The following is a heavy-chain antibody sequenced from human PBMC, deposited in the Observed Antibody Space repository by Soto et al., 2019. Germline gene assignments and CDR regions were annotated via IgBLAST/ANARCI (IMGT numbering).Heavy chain of an antibody. V-gene: IGHV4-4*07. CDR3: AREGSYSAYNFAHGIQLWSFDF. D-gene: IGHD5-12*01. CDR2: IFSSGST. J-gene: IGHJ4*02. Sequence: SETLSLTCAVYGGSINTFYWSWVRQPAGKGLEWIGRIFSSGSTSFNPSLESRVAMSVDTSKNHFSLNLSSVTAADMAVYYCAREGSYSAYNFAHGIQLWSFDFWGQGALVTVSS. CDR1: GGSINTFY.